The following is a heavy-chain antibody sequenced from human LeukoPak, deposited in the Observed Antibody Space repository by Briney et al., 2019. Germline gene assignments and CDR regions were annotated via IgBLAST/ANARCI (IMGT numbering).Heavy chain of an antibody. CDR1: GGTFSSYA. Sequence: ASVKVSCKASGGTFSSYAISWVRQAPGQGLEWMGRIIPIFGIANYAQKFQGRVTITADKSTSTAYMELSSLRSEDTAVYYCARMTAEGYFDYWGRGTLVTVSS. V-gene: IGHV1-69*04. CDR3: ARMTAEGYFDY. J-gene: IGHJ4*02. CDR2: IIPIFGIA.